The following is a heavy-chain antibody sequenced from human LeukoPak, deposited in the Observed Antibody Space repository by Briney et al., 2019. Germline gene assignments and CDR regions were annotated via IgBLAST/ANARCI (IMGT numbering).Heavy chain of an antibody. CDR2: IRAYNGNT. D-gene: IGHD3-22*01. V-gene: IGHV1-18*01. CDR3: ARDMGDYYDSSGYYAFDI. J-gene: IGHJ3*02. Sequence: ASVTVSCTASGYTFTIYGISWVRPAPGQGLEWMGWIRAYNGNTNYAQKLQGRVTMTTDTSTSTAYMELRSLRSDDTAVYYCARDMGDYYDSSGYYAFDIWGQGTMVTVSS. CDR1: GYTFTIYG.